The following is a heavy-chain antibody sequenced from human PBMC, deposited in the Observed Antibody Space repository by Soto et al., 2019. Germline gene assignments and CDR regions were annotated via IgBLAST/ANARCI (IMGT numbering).Heavy chain of an antibody. Sequence: SETLSLTGSVCGDCISSSSDCWGWIRQSAGEGLAWIANIHANGGTPYNPPLSRRVIISVDTSANHFALRLKSVTAADTAVYYCASRYGPSDFDHWGQGSLATVSS. CDR3: ASRYGPSDFDH. CDR1: GDCISSSSDC. CDR2: IHANGGT. J-gene: IGHJ4*02. V-gene: IGHV4-39*02. D-gene: IGHD3-9*01.